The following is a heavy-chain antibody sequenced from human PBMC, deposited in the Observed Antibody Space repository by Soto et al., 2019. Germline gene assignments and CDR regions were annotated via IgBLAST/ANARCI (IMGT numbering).Heavy chain of an antibody. CDR1: GGSFSGYY. Sequence: QVQLQQWGAGLLKPSETLSLTCAVYGGSFSGYYWNWIRQPPGKGLEWIGEVDHSGSTNYTPSLKSRVTIPLDTSKNQYSLNLSSVTAADTAVYYCARAPRAAAPFDPWGQGTMVTVSS. CDR2: VDHSGST. V-gene: IGHV4-34*01. J-gene: IGHJ5*02. CDR3: ARAPRAAAPFDP. D-gene: IGHD6-13*01.